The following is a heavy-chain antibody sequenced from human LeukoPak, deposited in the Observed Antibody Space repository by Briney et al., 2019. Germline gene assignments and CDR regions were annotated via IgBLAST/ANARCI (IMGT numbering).Heavy chain of an antibody. D-gene: IGHD6-19*01. V-gene: IGHV3-48*03. J-gene: IGHJ4*02. CDR1: GFSFSVYE. CDR2: ISSSGTIT. CDR3: TTLPVASNFDY. Sequence: GGSLRLSCAASGFSFSVYEMHWVRQAPGKGLEWISDISSSGTITYYADSVRGRFTISRDNAKNSLYLQMNSLRAEDTAVYYCTTLPVASNFDYWGQGTLVTVSS.